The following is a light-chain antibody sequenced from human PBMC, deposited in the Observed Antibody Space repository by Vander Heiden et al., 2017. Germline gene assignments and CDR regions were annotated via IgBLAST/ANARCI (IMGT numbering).Light chain of an antibody. CDR3: SSYGGSNNLI. V-gene: IGLV2-8*01. J-gene: IGLJ1*01. CDR1: SSDVGGHNY. CDR2: EVS. Sequence: QSALPQPPSASGSPGQSVTISCTGTSSDVGGHNYVSWYQQYPGKAPKIMIYEVSKRPSGVPDRFSGSKSGNTASLTVSGLQAEDEADYYCSSYGGSNNLIFGTGTQVTVL.